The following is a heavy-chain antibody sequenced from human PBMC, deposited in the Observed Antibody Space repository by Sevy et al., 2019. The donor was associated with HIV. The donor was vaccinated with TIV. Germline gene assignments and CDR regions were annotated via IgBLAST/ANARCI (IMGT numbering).Heavy chain of an antibody. J-gene: IGHJ6*02. D-gene: IGHD3-16*01. V-gene: IGHV3-30*04. Sequence: GGSLRLSCAASGFTFSSYAMLWVRQAPGKGLDWVALISYDGSNKYYADSVKGRFTISRDNAKNTLYLEMNSLRPEDTALYYCARDGLGGFAQTLDVWGQGTTVTVSS. CDR3: ARDGLGGFAQTLDV. CDR2: ISYDGSNK. CDR1: GFTFSSYA.